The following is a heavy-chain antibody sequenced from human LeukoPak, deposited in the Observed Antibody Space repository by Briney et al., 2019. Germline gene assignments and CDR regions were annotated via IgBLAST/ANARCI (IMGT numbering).Heavy chain of an antibody. CDR3: ARAGYDILTGYPFDY. CDR2: INHSGST. D-gene: IGHD3-9*01. V-gene: IGHV4-34*01. J-gene: IGHJ4*02. Sequence: ETLSLTCAVYGGSFSGYYWSWIRQPPGKGLEWIGEINHSGSTYYNPSLKSRVTISVDTSKNQFSLKLSSVTAADTAVYYCARAGYDILTGYPFDYWGQGTLVTVSS. CDR1: GGSFSGYY.